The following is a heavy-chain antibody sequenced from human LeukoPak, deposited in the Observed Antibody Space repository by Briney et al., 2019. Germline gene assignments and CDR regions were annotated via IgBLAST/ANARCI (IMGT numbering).Heavy chain of an antibody. V-gene: IGHV1-2*02. CDR3: ARDSIVVVPAAKGGNWFDP. J-gene: IGHJ5*02. CDR1: GYTFTGYY. D-gene: IGHD2-2*01. Sequence: ASVKVSCKASGYTFTGYYMHWVRQAPGQGLEWMGWINPNSGGTNYAQKFQGRVTMTRDTSISTAYMELSRLRSDDTAVYYCARDSIVVVPAAKGGNWFDPWGQGTLVTVSS. CDR2: INPNSGGT.